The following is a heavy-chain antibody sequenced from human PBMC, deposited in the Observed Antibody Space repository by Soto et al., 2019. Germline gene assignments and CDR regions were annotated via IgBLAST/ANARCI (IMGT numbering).Heavy chain of an antibody. CDR2: FSGSSINT. D-gene: IGHD3-10*01. CDR3: ARHYYGSGTYRAFDY. CDR1: GLTSSNYG. V-gene: IGHV3-23*01. Sequence: GGSLRLSCTASGLTSSNYGMSWVRQAPGKGLEWVSGFSGSSINTNYAGPVEGRFTISRDSSKNTLYLQMNTLGVEDTAVYYCARHYYGSGTYRAFDYWGQGTLVTVSS. J-gene: IGHJ4*01.